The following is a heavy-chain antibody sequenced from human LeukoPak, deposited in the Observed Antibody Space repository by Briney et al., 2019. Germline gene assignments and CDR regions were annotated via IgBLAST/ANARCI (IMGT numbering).Heavy chain of an antibody. J-gene: IGHJ4*02. CDR3: VRDYWGSLDY. D-gene: IGHD7-27*01. V-gene: IGHV4-61*01. CDR1: GVSVSTTYN. Sequence: SETLSLTCTVSGVSVSTTYNWGWVRRPPGKGLEWIGYNGNNNYNPSLKSRATISLDTSKNQSSLKLHSVTDADTAVYYCVRDYWGSLDYWGQGTLVTVSS. CDR2: NGNN.